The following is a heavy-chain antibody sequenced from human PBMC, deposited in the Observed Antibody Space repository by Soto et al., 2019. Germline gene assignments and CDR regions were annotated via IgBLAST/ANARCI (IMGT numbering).Heavy chain of an antibody. CDR1: GGSFSGYY. CDR2: INHSGST. CDR3: AWGPHTFGELIDH. J-gene: IGHJ4*02. Sequence: NPSETLSLTCAVYGGSFSGYYWSWIRQPPGKGLEWIGEINHSGSTNYNPSLKSRVTISVDTSKNQFSLKLSSVTAADTAVYYCAWGPHTFGELIDHWGQGTMVTVPS. V-gene: IGHV4-34*01. D-gene: IGHD3-10*01.